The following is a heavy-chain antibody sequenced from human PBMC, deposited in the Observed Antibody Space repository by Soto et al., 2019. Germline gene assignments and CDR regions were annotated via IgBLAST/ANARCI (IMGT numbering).Heavy chain of an antibody. Sequence: SETLSLTCAVSGDSVSSSDFYWTWIRQPPGKPLEWIGYVYSTGTTNYSPSLKSRVDMSVDTSENQFSLKVRSVTAADAAVYFCARVSKLVAPKDRKSAYFYAMDVWGPGTTVT. J-gene: IGHJ6*01. CDR2: VYSTGTT. V-gene: IGHV4-61*08. CDR3: ARVSKLVAPKDRKSAYFYAMDV. CDR1: GDSVSSSDFY. D-gene: IGHD6-6*01.